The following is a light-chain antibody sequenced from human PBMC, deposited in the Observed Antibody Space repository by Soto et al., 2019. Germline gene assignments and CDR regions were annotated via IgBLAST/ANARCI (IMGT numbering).Light chain of an antibody. CDR2: DAS. J-gene: IGKJ4*01. CDR3: QQRSNWPQLT. CDR1: QSVSSF. Sequence: EIVLTQSPATLSLSPGERATPSCRASQSVSSFLAWFQQKPGQAPRLLIYDASNRATGIPARFSGSGSGTDFTLTISSLEPEDFAVYYCQQRSNWPQLTFGGGTKVEIE. V-gene: IGKV3-11*01.